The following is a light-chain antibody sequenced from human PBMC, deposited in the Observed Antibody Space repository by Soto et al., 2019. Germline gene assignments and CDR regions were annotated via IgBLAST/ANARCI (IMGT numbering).Light chain of an antibody. CDR1: QNLLHSNGYNY. J-gene: IGKJ5*01. CDR2: LGS. V-gene: IGKV2-28*01. Sequence: DIVMTQSPLSLPVTPGEPASISCRSSQNLLHSNGYNYLDWYLQKPGQSPQLLIYLGSNRASGVPDRFSGSGSGTDFTLKISRVEAEDVGVYYCMQALQTPSTFGQGTRWRL. CDR3: MQALQTPST.